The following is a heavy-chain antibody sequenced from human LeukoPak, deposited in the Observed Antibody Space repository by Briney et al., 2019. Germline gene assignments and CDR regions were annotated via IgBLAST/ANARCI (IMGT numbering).Heavy chain of an antibody. D-gene: IGHD3-22*01. CDR3: ASYFDSSGYHI. CDR1: GGSISSGDYY. Sequence: PSETLSLTCTVSGGSISSGDYYWSWIRQPPGKGLEWIGYTYYSGSTYYNPSLKSRVSISVDTSKNQFSLKLSSVTAADTAVYHCASYFDSSGYHIWGQGTLVTVSS. J-gene: IGHJ4*02. V-gene: IGHV4-30-4*08. CDR2: TYYSGST.